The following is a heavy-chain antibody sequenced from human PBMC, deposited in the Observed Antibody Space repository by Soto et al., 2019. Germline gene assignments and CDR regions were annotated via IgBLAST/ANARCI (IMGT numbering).Heavy chain of an antibody. D-gene: IGHD3-3*01. CDR3: ARDSGVVITGWGGYGMDV. J-gene: IGHJ6*02. CDR1: GGSISSYY. Sequence: SETLSLTCTVSGGSISSYYWSWIRQPPGKGLEWIGYIYYSGSTNYNPSLKSRVTISVDTSKNQFSLKLSSVTAADTAVYYCARDSGVVITGWGGYGMDVWGQGTTVTVSS. V-gene: IGHV4-59*01. CDR2: IYYSGST.